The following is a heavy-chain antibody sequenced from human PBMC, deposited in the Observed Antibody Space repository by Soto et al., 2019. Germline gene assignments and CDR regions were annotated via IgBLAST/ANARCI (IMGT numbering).Heavy chain of an antibody. D-gene: IGHD5-12*01. CDR1: GDSLSSTSYY. CDR2: IYYSGIT. CDR3: ASPYEGPLRYVDD. J-gene: IGHJ4*02. V-gene: IGHV4-39*01. Sequence: SAPLSLTCTDSGDSLSSTSYYWGWIRQSPGKGLEWIGSIYYSGITYYNPSLKSRVTISVDTSKNQFSLKVSSVTAADTAVYYCASPYEGPLRYVDDWGQGTLVTVSS.